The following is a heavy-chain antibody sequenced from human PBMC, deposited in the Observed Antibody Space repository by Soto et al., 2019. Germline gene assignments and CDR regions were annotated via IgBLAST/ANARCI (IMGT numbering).Heavy chain of an antibody. CDR1: GGSIRNYY. V-gene: IGHV4-59*01. CDR3: ARDLWGYCGLDCYPLDV. D-gene: IGHD2-21*02. Sequence: SETLSLTCTVSGGSIRNYYWSWIRRPPGKGLEWIGYVYSSGSTHYNPSLQSRVTISADTSKNQVSLKVNSVTAADTAVYYCARDLWGYCGLDCYPLDVWGQGTTVTVSS. J-gene: IGHJ6*02. CDR2: VYSSGST.